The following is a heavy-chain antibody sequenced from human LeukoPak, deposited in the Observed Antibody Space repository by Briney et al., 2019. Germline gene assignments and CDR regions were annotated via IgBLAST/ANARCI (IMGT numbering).Heavy chain of an antibody. V-gene: IGHV3-11*01. Sequence: GGSLTLSCEASGFSFSHYYMTWIRQPPGKGLEWIAYIRSGSTTIYYADSVKGRFTISRDDAKNSLFLQMNSLRAEDTAVYYCATIHSRPYWGQGTLVTVSS. CDR1: GFSFSHYY. D-gene: IGHD2-15*01. CDR2: IRSGSTTI. CDR3: ATIHSRPY. J-gene: IGHJ4*02.